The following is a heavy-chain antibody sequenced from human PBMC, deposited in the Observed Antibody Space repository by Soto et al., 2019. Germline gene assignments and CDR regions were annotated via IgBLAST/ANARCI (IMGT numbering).Heavy chain of an antibody. D-gene: IGHD3-9*01. CDR2: IYYTGNT. CDR3: ARQIRYFDY. Sequence: SETLSLTCTVTGGSISTYYWSWIRQPPGKGLEWIGNIYYTGNTNYNPSLKSRVTISVDTSKNQFSLKLRSVTAADTAVYYCARQIRYFDYWGQGTLVTVSS. CDR1: GGSISTYY. J-gene: IGHJ4*02. V-gene: IGHV4-59*08.